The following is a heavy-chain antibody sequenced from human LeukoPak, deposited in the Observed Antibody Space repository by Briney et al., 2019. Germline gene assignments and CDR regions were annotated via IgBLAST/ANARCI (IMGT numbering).Heavy chain of an antibody. J-gene: IGHJ4*02. V-gene: IGHV3-11*04. CDR2: ISSSAATT. CDR3: ARDRGSTVTTVGY. D-gene: IGHD4-17*01. CDR1: GFRFSDYY. Sequence: GGSLRLSCVTSGFRFSDYYMMWIRQAPGKGPEWVAHISSSAATTLYADSVKGRFTVSRDNAKNSLYLEMTSLRPEDTAVYYCARDRGSTVTTVGYWGQGTLVTVSS.